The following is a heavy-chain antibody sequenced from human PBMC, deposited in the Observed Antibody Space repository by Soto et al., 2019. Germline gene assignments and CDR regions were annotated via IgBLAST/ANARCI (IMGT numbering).Heavy chain of an antibody. Sequence: ASVKVSCKASGYTFTGYYMHWVRQAPGQGLEWMGWINPNSGGTNYAQKFQGRVTMTRDTSISTAYMELSRLRSDDTAVYYCAREFRLDPRLGAMDVWGQGTTVTVSS. J-gene: IGHJ6*02. CDR3: AREFRLDPRLGAMDV. D-gene: IGHD6-19*01. CDR2: INPNSGGT. CDR1: GYTFTGYY. V-gene: IGHV1-2*02.